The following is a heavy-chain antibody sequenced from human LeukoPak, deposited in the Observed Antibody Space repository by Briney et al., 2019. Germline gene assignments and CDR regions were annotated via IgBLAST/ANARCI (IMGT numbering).Heavy chain of an antibody. Sequence: GGSLRLSCAASGFMFGNYAMAWGRQAPGKGLEWVSAIAYDGNSRDYAHSVRGRFTISRDNSKSTLYLDMNNLRAEETALYYCSKRVEGTPDNWGLGTLVTVSS. J-gene: IGHJ4*02. CDR3: SKRVEGTPDN. CDR2: IAYDGNSR. CDR1: GFMFGNYA. V-gene: IGHV3-23*01. D-gene: IGHD1-14*01.